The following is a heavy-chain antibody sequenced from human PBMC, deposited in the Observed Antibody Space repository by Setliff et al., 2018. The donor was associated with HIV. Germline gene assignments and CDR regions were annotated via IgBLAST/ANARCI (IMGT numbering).Heavy chain of an antibody. CDR3: ARLRLTMDYFDR. D-gene: IGHD3-10*01. CDR1: GGSISTYY. V-gene: IGHV4-59*12. Sequence: SETLSLTCTVSGGSISTYYWSWIRQPPGKGLEWIGSIYFTGSSDNDPSLKSRVTLSVDTSKHQFSLRLTSVTAADTAVYFCARLRLTMDYFDRWGQGMLVTVSS. CDR2: IYFTGSS. J-gene: IGHJ4*02.